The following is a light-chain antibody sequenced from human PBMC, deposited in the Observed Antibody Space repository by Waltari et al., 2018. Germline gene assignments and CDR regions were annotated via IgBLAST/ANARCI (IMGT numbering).Light chain of an antibody. J-gene: IGLJ2*01. Sequence: QSALTQPPSASGPPGQPVPISCTGTSSDFGGNNYVSWYQQHPGKAPRLMIYEVNKRPSGVPDRFSGSKSGNTASLTVSGLQAEDEADYFCSSYAGSTWVVFGGGTKLTVL. CDR3: SSYAGSTWVV. V-gene: IGLV2-8*01. CDR2: EVN. CDR1: SSDFGGNNY.